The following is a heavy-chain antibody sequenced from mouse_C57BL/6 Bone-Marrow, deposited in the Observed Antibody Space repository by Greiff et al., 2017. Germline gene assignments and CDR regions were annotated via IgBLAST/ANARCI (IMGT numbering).Heavy chain of an antibody. CDR2: IYPGSGST. CDR3: AYSTVVANYYAMDY. V-gene: IGHV1-55*01. CDR1: GYTFTSYW. Sequence: QVHVKQPGAELVKPGASVKMSCKASGYTFTSYWITWVKQRPGQGLEWIGDIYPGSGSTNYNEKFKSKATLTVDTSSSTAYMQLSSLTSEDSAVYYCAYSTVVANYYAMDYWGQGTSVTVSS. J-gene: IGHJ4*01. D-gene: IGHD1-1*01.